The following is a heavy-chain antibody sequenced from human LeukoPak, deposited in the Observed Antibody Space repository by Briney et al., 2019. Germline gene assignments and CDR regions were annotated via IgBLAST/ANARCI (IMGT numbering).Heavy chain of an antibody. J-gene: IGHJ3*02. CDR1: GFTFSSYG. Sequence: GGSLRLSCAASGFTFSSYGMHWVRQAPGKGLEWVAVIWYDGSNKYYADSVRGRFTISRDNSKNTLYLQMNSLRAEDTAVYYCARVLVDTAMVRGAFDIWGQGTMVTVSS. CDR3: ARVLVDTAMVRGAFDI. V-gene: IGHV3-33*01. D-gene: IGHD5-18*01. CDR2: IWYDGSNK.